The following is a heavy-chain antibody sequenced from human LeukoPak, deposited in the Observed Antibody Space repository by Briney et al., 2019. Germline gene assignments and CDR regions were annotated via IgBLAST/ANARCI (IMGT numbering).Heavy chain of an antibody. Sequence: ASVKVSCKASGYTFTGYYIHWVRQAPGEGLEWMGWINPDSGATNYAQKFQGRVTMTRDKSISTGYMELSRLRSDDTAVYYCARCPKQVGFAYWHFDLWGRGTVVTVSS. D-gene: IGHD1-26*01. V-gene: IGHV1-2*02. CDR2: INPDSGAT. CDR1: GYTFTGYY. CDR3: ARCPKQVGFAYWHFDL. J-gene: IGHJ2*01.